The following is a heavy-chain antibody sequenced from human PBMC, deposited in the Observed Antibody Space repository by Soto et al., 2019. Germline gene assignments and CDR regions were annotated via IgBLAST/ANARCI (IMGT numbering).Heavy chain of an antibody. CDR1: GGSISSGDYY. V-gene: IGHV4-30-4*01. CDR2: IYYSGST. J-gene: IGHJ4*02. Sequence: QVQLQESGPGLVKPSQTLSLTCTVSGGSISSGDYYWSWIRQPPGKGLEWIGYIYYSGSTYYNPSLKSRVTISVDTSKNQFSLKLRSVTAADTAVYYCARLMYYYDSSGYPFDYWGQGTLVTVSS. CDR3: ARLMYYYDSSGYPFDY. D-gene: IGHD3-22*01.